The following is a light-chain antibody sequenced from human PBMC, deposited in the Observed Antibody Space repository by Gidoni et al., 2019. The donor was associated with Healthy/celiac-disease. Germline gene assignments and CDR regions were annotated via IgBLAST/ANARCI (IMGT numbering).Light chain of an antibody. J-gene: IGKJ5*01. CDR2: KAS. CDR1: HSISSW. CDR3: QQYNSYSIT. V-gene: IGKV1-5*03. Sequence: DIQMTQSPHTRSASVGDRVTITCRASHSISSWCAWYQQKPGKAPKLLIYKASSLESGVPSRFSGSGSGTEFTLTISSLQPDDFATYYCQQYNSYSITFXQXTRLEIK.